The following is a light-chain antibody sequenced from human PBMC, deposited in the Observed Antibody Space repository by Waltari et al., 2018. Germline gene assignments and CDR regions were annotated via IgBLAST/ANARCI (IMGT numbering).Light chain of an antibody. Sequence: QSALTQPASVSGSPGQSITISCTGTSRDVGNYDWVSWYQQHPGKAPKVVIFDVSYRPSGVSNRFSGAKSGNTASLTSSGLQAEEEADYYCTSYTSSHSLVFGTGTKVTGL. V-gene: IGLV2-14*03. CDR2: DVS. CDR1: SRDVGNYDW. J-gene: IGLJ1*01. CDR3: TSYTSSHSLV.